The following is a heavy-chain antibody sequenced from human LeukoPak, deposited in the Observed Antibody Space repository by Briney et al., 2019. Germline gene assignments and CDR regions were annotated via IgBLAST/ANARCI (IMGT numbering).Heavy chain of an antibody. CDR2: ISGSGGST. V-gene: IGHV3-23*01. J-gene: IGHJ4*02. CDR3: AKSGAMVRGVPNDY. CDR1: GFTFSSYA. D-gene: IGHD3-10*01. Sequence: GGSLRLSCAASGFTFSSYAMSWVRQAPGMGLEWVSAISGSGGSTYYADSVKGRFTISRDNSKNTLYLQMNSLRAEDTAVYYCAKSGAMVRGVPNDYWGQGTLVTVSS.